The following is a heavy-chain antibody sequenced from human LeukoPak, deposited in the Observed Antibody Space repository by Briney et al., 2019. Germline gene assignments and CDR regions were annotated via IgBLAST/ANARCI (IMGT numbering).Heavy chain of an antibody. D-gene: IGHD3-10*01. CDR3: ARELHGSGTLRDGGFDY. CDR1: GGSISSYY. J-gene: IGHJ4*02. V-gene: IGHV4-59*12. CDR2: IYYSGST. Sequence: SETLSLTCTVSGGSISSYYWSWIRQPPGKGLEWIGYIYYSGSTNYNPSLKSRVTISVDTSKNQFSLKLSSVTAADTAVYYCARELHGSGTLRDGGFDYWGQGTLVTVSS.